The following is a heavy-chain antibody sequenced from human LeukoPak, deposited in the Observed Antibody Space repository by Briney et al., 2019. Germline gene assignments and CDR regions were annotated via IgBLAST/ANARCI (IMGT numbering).Heavy chain of an antibody. Sequence: ASVKVSCKASGYTFTGYYMHWVRQAPGQGLEWMGWINPNSGGTNYAQKFQGRVTMTRDTSISTAYMELSRLRSDDTAVYYCARGTSGSSPYYGMDVWGQGTTVTVSS. CDR2: INPNSGGT. D-gene: IGHD3-10*01. V-gene: IGHV1-2*02. J-gene: IGHJ6*02. CDR3: ARGTSGSSPYYGMDV. CDR1: GYTFTGYY.